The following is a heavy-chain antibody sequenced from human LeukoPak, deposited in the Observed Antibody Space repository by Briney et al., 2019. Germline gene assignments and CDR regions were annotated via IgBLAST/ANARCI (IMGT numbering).Heavy chain of an antibody. CDR2: IKQDGSQK. CDR3: ARDVGGNLDY. CDR1: GFTFSTYY. D-gene: IGHD1-26*01. Sequence: GGSLRLSCAASGFTFSTYYMAWVRQAPGKGREWVANIKQDGSQKNYVDSVRGRFIISRDNDKNLLYLQMNSLRAEDTAVYHCARDVGGNLDYWGQGILVTVSS. V-gene: IGHV3-7*05. J-gene: IGHJ4*02.